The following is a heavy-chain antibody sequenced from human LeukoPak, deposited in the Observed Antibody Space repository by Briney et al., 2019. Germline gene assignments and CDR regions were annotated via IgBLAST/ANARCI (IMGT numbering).Heavy chain of an antibody. J-gene: IGHJ4*02. V-gene: IGHV5-51*01. Sequence: GESLKISCKASGYSFTSYWIGWVRQLPGKGLEWMGIIYPDDSDIKYSPSFQGQVTISADKSISTASLQWSSLKASDTAMYYCVRRCYYDSSYYPPTYYFDYWGQGTLVTVSS. CDR3: VRRCYYDSSYYPPTYYFDY. CDR1: GYSFTSYW. D-gene: IGHD3-22*01. CDR2: IYPDDSDI.